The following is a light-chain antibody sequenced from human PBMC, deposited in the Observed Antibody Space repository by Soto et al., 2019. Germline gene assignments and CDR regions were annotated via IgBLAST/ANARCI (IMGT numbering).Light chain of an antibody. J-gene: IGKJ1*01. CDR3: QQYNSYSG. CDR1: QSISSW. CDR2: KAS. Sequence: DIQMTQSPSTLSASVGDRVTITCRASQSISSWLAWYQQKPGKAPKLLIYKASSLESGVPPRFSGSGSGTEFTLTISSLQPDDFATYYCQQYNSYSGFGQGTKVDIK. V-gene: IGKV1-5*03.